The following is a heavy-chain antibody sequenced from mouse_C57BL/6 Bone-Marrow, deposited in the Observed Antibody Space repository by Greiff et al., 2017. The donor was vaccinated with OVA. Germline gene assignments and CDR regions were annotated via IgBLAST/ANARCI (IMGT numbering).Heavy chain of an antibody. J-gene: IGHJ2*01. Sequence: QVQLQQSGADLAKPGASVKLSCKASGYTFTSYWMHWVNQRPGQGLEWIGYINTSSGYTKYNQKFKDKATLTADKSSSPAYMQMTSLTYDVSAVYYCARSGGSSSPYYFDYWGQGTTLTVSS. V-gene: IGHV1-7*01. CDR3: ARSGGSSSPYYFDY. D-gene: IGHD1-1*01. CDR1: GYTFTSYW. CDR2: INTSSGYT.